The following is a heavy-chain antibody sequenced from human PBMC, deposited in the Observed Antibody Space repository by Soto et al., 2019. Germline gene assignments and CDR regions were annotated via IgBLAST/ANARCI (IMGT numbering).Heavy chain of an antibody. CDR1: GFTFSSYG. V-gene: IGHV3-33*01. CDR2: IWYDGSNK. Sequence: QVQLVESGGGVVQPGRSLRLSCAASGFTFSSYGMHWVRQAPGKGLEWVAVIWYDGSNKYYADSVKGRFTISRDNSKNTLYLQMNSLRAEDTAVYYCARDGAAMGTGAPDDWGQGTLVTVSS. J-gene: IGHJ4*02. CDR3: ARDGAAMGTGAPDD. D-gene: IGHD5-18*01.